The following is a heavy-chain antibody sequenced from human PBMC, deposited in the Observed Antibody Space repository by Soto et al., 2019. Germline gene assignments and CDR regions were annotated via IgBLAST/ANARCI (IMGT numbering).Heavy chain of an antibody. CDR2: ISYDGSNK. Sequence: QVQLVESGGGVVQPGRSLRLSCAASGFTFSSYGMHWVRQAPGKGLEWVAVISYDGSNKYYADSVKGRFTISRDNSKNTRYLQMNSLRAEDTAVYYCAKDPERGYSYGYPPEYWGQGTLVTVSS. D-gene: IGHD5-18*01. V-gene: IGHV3-30*18. J-gene: IGHJ4*02. CDR1: GFTFSSYG. CDR3: AKDPERGYSYGYPPEY.